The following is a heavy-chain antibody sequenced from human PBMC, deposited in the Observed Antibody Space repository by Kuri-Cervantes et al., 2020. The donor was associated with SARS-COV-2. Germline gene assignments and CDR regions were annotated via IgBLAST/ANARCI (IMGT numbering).Heavy chain of an antibody. CDR1: GGTFSSYA. Sequence: SVKVSCKASGGTFSSYAISWVRQAPGQGLEWMGGIIPIFGTANYAQKFQGRVTITADESTSTAYMELSSLGSEDTAVYYCARGAVAGEWGFDYWGQGTLVTVSS. V-gene: IGHV1-69*13. CDR2: IIPIFGTA. D-gene: IGHD6-19*01. CDR3: ARGAVAGEWGFDY. J-gene: IGHJ4*02.